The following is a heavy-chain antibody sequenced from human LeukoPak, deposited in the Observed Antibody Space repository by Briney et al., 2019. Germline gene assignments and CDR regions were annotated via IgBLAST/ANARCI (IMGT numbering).Heavy chain of an antibody. CDR1: GFTFSSYS. Sequence: GGSLRLSCAAPGFTFSSYSMNWVRQAPGKGLEWVSSISSSSSYIYYADSVKGRFTISRDNAKNSLYLQMNSLRAEDTAVYYCARVSSGWYVPYWGQGTLVTVSS. J-gene: IGHJ4*02. CDR2: ISSSSSYI. D-gene: IGHD6-19*01. CDR3: ARVSSGWYVPY. V-gene: IGHV3-21*01.